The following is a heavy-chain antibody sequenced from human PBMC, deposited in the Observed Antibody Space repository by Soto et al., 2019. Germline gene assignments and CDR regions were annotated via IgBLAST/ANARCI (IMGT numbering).Heavy chain of an antibody. V-gene: IGHV3-30*18. CDR2: ISYDGTNK. Sequence: QVQLVESGGGVVQPGRSLRLSCAAFGFGFSNYGMHWVRQAPGKGLEWVAVISYDGTNKYYADSVKGRFTITRDDSKNTLYLQMSSLRAEDTAVYYCAKAQDSGYYVRTEFDYWGQGNLVTVSS. D-gene: IGHD5-12*01. J-gene: IGHJ4*02. CDR3: AKAQDSGYYVRTEFDY. CDR1: GFGFSNYG.